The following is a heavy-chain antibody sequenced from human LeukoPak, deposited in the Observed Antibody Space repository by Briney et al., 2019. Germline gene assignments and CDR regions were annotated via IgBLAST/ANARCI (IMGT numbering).Heavy chain of an antibody. D-gene: IGHD3-22*01. Sequence: PSETLSLTCTVSGGSISSHYWSWIRQPPGKGLEWIGYIYDSGSTNYNPSLKSRVTISVDTSKNQFSLKLSSVTAADTAVYYCASNYYDSSGYERDDAFDIWGQGTMVTVSS. CDR3: ASNYYDSSGYERDDAFDI. CDR1: GGSISSHY. V-gene: IGHV4-59*11. CDR2: IYDSGST. J-gene: IGHJ3*02.